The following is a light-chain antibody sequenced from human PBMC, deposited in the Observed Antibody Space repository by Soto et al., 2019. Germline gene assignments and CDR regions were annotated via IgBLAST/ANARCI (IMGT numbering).Light chain of an antibody. Sequence: QSALTQPASVSVSPGQSITISCTGTSSDVGSYNLVSWYQQYPGKAPKLMIYEGSKRPSGVSDRFAGSKSGNTASLTISGLQAEDEADYYCCSYAGSTTLVFGGGTKLTVL. CDR3: CSYAGSTTLV. CDR1: SSDVGSYNL. J-gene: IGLJ3*02. V-gene: IGLV2-23*01. CDR2: EGS.